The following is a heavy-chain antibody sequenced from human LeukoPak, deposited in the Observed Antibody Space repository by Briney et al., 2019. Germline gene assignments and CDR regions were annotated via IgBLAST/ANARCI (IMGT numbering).Heavy chain of an antibody. CDR3: ARVSLLDRRGVDY. J-gene: IGHJ4*02. CDR1: GGSFSGYY. Sequence: PSETLSLTCAVYGGSFSGYYWSWIRQPPGKGLEWIGEINHSGSTNYNPSLKSRVTISVDTSKNQFSLKLSSVTAADTAVYYCARVSLLDRRGVDYWGQGTLVTVSS. V-gene: IGHV4-34*01. D-gene: IGHD1-26*01. CDR2: INHSGST.